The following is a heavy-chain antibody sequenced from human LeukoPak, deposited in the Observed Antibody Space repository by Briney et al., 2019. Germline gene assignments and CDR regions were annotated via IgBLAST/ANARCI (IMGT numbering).Heavy chain of an antibody. J-gene: IGHJ4*02. V-gene: IGHV3-48*03. CDR2: ISSSGSTI. Sequence: GGSLRLSCAASGFTFSSYEMNWVRQAPGKGLEWVSYISSSGSTIYYADSVKGRFTISRDNAKNSLYLQMNSLRAEDTAVYYCARVRYYYDSSGYYGLYFDYWGQGTLVTVSS. D-gene: IGHD3-22*01. CDR3: ARVRYYYDSSGYYGLYFDY. CDR1: GFTFSSYE.